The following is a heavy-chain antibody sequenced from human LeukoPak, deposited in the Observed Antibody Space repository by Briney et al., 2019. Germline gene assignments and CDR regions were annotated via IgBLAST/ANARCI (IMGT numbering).Heavy chain of an antibody. CDR2: IIGSSGST. D-gene: IGHD5/OR15-5a*01. CDR1: GFSFNNYA. V-gene: IGHV3-23*01. J-gene: IGHJ4*02. Sequence: GGSLRLFCFASGFSFNNYAMNWVRQAPGKGLDGVSLIIGSSGSTLYADSVKGRFTISRDKSKNTLYLQMNSLRAEDTAVYYRAKGVYDYNEIAYFDYWGQGSLVTVSS. CDR3: AKGVYDYNEIAYFDY.